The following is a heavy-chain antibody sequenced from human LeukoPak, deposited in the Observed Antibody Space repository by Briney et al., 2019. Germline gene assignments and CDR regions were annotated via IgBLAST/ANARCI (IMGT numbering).Heavy chain of an antibody. V-gene: IGHV3-48*03. J-gene: IGHJ4*02. CDR3: ASRSASGYYYFDY. CDR1: GFTFSTYE. Sequence: PGGSLRLSCAVSGFTFSTYEMNWVRQAPGKGLEWVSYISSSGRTIYYADSAKGRFTISRDNAKNSLYLQMNSLRAEDTAVYYCASRSASGYYYFDYWGQGTLVTASS. D-gene: IGHD3-3*01. CDR2: ISSSGRTI.